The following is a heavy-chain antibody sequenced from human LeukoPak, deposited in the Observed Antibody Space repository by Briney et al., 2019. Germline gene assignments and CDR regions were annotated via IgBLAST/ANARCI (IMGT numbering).Heavy chain of an antibody. D-gene: IGHD6-6*01. Sequence: GGSLRLSCAASGFTFSSYGMSWVRQAPGKGLEWVANIKQDGSEKYYVDSVKGRFTVSRDNAENSLYLQMSSLRAEDTAVYYCSKDHVRAARPKPLDYWGQGTLVTVSS. V-gene: IGHV3-7*03. J-gene: IGHJ4*02. CDR1: GFTFSSYG. CDR3: SKDHVRAARPKPLDY. CDR2: IKQDGSEK.